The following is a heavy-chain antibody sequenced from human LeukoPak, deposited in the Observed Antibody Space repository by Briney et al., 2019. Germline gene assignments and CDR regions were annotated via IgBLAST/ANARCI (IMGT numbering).Heavy chain of an antibody. CDR3: VRDRELTY. D-gene: IGHD3-10*01. Sequence: SETLSLTCTVSGGSISSYYWSWIRQPPGKGLEWIGYIYNSGSSTIYNPSLQSRVTISVDMSKNQFSLRLSSVTAADTAVYFCVRDRELTYWGQGILVTVSS. CDR1: GGSISSYY. J-gene: IGHJ4*02. CDR2: IYNSGSST. V-gene: IGHV4-59*01.